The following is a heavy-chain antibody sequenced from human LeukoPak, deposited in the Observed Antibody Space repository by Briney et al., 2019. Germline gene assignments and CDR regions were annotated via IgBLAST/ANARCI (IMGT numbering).Heavy chain of an antibody. CDR3: ARVALWFGELLPDY. D-gene: IGHD3-10*01. CDR1: GGSISTSNW. J-gene: IGHJ4*02. Sequence: PSETLSLTCTVSGGSISTSNWWNWVRQPPGKGLQWIGEIYHSGSTNYNPSLKSRVTISVDTSKNQFSLKLSSVTAADTAVYYCARVALWFGELLPDYWGQGTLVTISS. CDR2: IYHSGST. V-gene: IGHV4-4*02.